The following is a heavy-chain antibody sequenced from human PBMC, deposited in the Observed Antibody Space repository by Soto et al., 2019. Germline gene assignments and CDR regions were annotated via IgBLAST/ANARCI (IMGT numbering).Heavy chain of an antibody. D-gene: IGHD7-27*01. CDR2: VHNSGTT. CDR1: GGSIDNGNYY. J-gene: IGHJ4*02. Sequence: SETLSLTCSVSGGSIDNGNYYWSWIRQHPEKGLEWIGYVHNSGTTLYNPSLKSRLLMSVDTSKNQFSLNQRSVTATDTAVYYCARHLGASFDSWGQGIPVTVSS. V-gene: IGHV4-31*03. CDR3: ARHLGASFDS.